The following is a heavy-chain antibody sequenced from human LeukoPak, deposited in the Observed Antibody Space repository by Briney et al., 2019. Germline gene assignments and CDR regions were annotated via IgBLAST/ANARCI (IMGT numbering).Heavy chain of an antibody. CDR1: GFTLSSYW. CDR2: IKQDGSEK. D-gene: IGHD3-3*01. CDR3: ARGRGVDV. V-gene: IGHV3-7*01. J-gene: IGHJ6*02. Sequence: GGSLRLSCAASGFTLSSYWMSWVRQPPGKGLEWVANIKQDGSEKYYVDSVKGRFTISRDNALYLQMNSLRAKDTAVYYCARGRGVDVWGQGTTVTVSS.